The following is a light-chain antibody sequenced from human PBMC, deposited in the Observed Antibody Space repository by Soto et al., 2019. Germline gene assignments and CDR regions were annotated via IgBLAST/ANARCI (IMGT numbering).Light chain of an antibody. V-gene: IGLV2-18*01. CDR2: EVN. CDR3: SLYTTSSSRVV. CDR1: SSDVGTYNR. Sequence: QSVLTQPPSVSGSPGQSVTITRTGTSSDVGTYNRVSWYQQPPGTAPKLIIYEVNNRPSGVPDRFSGSKSGNTASLTISGLQAEDEADYHCSLYTTSSSRVVFGGGTKLTVL. J-gene: IGLJ2*01.